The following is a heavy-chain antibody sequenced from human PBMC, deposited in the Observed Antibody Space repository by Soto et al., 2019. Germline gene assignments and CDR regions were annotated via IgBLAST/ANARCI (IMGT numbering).Heavy chain of an antibody. D-gene: IGHD3-10*01. CDR3: ARGGPVVITTELWNWFAP. CDR2: IIPIFGTA. J-gene: IGHJ5*02. Sequence: QVQLVQSGAEVKKPGSSVKVSCKASGGTFSSYAISWVRQAPGQGLEWMGGIIPIFGTANYAQKFQGRVTITADEATSTAYMELSSLRSEDTAVYYCARGGPVVITTELWNWFAPWGQGTLVTVSS. CDR1: GGTFSSYA. V-gene: IGHV1-69*01.